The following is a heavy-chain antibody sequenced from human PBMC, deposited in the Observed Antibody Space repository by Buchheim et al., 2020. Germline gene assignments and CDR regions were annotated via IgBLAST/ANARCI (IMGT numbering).Heavy chain of an antibody. V-gene: IGHV4-4*02. D-gene: IGHD4-17*01. CDR2: IYHSGST. CDR1: GFTFSSYW. CDR3: ARGVETTVTAYFDY. Sequence: VQLVESGGGLVQPGGSLRLSCAASGFTFSSYWMSWVRQAPGKGLEWIGEIYHSGSTNYNPSLKSRVTISVDKSKNQFSLKLSSVTAADTAVYYCARGVETTVTAYFDYWGQGTL. J-gene: IGHJ4*02.